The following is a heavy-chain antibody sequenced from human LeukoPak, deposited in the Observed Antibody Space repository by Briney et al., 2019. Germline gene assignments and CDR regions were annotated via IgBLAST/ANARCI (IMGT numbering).Heavy chain of an antibody. CDR3: ARGPPRGKYYYMDV. CDR2: IGTASDT. J-gene: IGHJ6*03. Sequence: QPGGSLTLSCAASGFTLSSFDMHWVRQPTGQGLEWVSTIGTASDTYYPGSVEGRFTLSGDNAKNSLYLQMNSLTAGDTAVYYCARGPPRGKYYYMDVWGKGTTVTVSS. D-gene: IGHD1-1*01. V-gene: IGHV3-13*01. CDR1: GFTLSSFD.